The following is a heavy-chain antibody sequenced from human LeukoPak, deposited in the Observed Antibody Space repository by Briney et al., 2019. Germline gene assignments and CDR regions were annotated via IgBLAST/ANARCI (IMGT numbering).Heavy chain of an antibody. CDR1: GFTFSSYG. CDR3: AKDGGYYFDY. J-gene: IGHJ4*02. V-gene: IGHV3-30*02. CDR2: IRYDGSNK. Sequence: PGRSLRLSCAASGFTFSSYGMHWVRQAPGKGLEWVAFIRYDGSNKYYADSVKGRFTISRDNSKNTLYLQMNSLRAEDTAVYYCAKDGGYYFDYWGQGTLVTVSS.